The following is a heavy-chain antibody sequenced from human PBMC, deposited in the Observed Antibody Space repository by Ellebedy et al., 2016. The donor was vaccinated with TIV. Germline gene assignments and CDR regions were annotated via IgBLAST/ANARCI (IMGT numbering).Heavy chain of an antibody. CDR1: GFTFSHYG. Sequence: GESLKISCATSGFTFSHYGMQWVRQAPGEGLEWVAVIAHDGSVIHYADSVKGRFTISRDNSKNTLSLQMYSLRPEDTAVYYCAKERDPLASTSFDSWGQGTLVTVSS. D-gene: IGHD1-1*01. CDR3: AKERDPLASTSFDS. V-gene: IGHV3-30*18. J-gene: IGHJ4*02. CDR2: IAHDGSVI.